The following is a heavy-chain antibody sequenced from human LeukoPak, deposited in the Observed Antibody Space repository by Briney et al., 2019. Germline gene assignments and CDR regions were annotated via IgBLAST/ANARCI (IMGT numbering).Heavy chain of an antibody. V-gene: IGHV1-24*01. D-gene: IGHD6-19*01. CDR2: FDPEDGET. CDR1: GYTHTELS. CDR3: ATRASGWYLGQYFQH. Sequence: ASVKVSCKVSGYTHTELSMHWVRQAPGKGLEWMGGFDPEDGETIYAQKFQGRVTMTEDTSTDTAYMELSSLRSEDTAVYYCATRASGWYLGQYFQHWGQGTLVTVSS. J-gene: IGHJ1*01.